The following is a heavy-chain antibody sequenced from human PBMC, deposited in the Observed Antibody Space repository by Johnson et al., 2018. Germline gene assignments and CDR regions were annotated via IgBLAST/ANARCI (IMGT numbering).Heavy chain of an antibody. CDR3: ARDKKGMASSWYTGGYFHH. CDR2: ISYDGSNK. CDR1: GFTFSSYG. V-gene: IGHV3-30*03. Sequence: QVQLVESGGGVVQXGRSLRLXCAASGFTFSSYGMHWVRQAPGKGLEWVAVISYDGSNKYYADSVKGRFPISRDNSKNTLSLQMNSLRAEDTAVYYCARDKKGMASSWYTGGYFHHWGQGTLVTVSS. J-gene: IGHJ1*01. D-gene: IGHD6-13*01.